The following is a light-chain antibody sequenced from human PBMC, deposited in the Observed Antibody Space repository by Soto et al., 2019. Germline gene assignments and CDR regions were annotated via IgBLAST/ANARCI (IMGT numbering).Light chain of an antibody. CDR1: QDISSA. CDR3: QQYDNLPIT. J-gene: IGKJ5*01. CDR2: DAS. Sequence: IQLTQSPSSLSASVGDRVTVTCRASQDISSALAWYQQKPGKAPKLLIYDASNLETGVPSRFSGSGSGTDFTFTISSLQPEDIATYYCQQYDNLPITFGQGTRLEIK. V-gene: IGKV1-33*01.